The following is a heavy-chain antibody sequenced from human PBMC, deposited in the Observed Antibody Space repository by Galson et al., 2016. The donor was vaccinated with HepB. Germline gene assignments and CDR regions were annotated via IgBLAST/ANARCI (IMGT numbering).Heavy chain of an antibody. J-gene: IGHJ4*02. CDR3: AKGTTRLGDN. CDR1: GFAFSAYG. V-gene: IGHV3-23*01. CDR2: ISTSGGST. Sequence: SLRLSCAASGFAFSAYGMTWVRQAPRKGLEWVAAISTSGGSTDHADSVKGRFTISRDNSKNMLYLQMNSLRVEDSALYYCAKGTTRLGDNWGQGILVTVSS. D-gene: IGHD4-11*01.